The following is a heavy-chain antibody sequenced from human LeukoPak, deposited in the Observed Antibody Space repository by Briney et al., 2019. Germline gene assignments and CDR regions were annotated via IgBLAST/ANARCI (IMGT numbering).Heavy chain of an antibody. CDR2: ISWNSGSI. J-gene: IGHJ3*02. CDR3: AKEGRYDTAGAFDI. Sequence: GRSLRLSCAASGFTFDDYAMHWVRQAPGKGLEWVSGISWNSGSIGYADSVKGRFTISRDNAKNSLYLQMNSLGAEDMALYYCAKEGRYDTAGAFDIWGQGTMVTVSS. D-gene: IGHD3-9*01. CDR1: GFTFDDYA. V-gene: IGHV3-9*03.